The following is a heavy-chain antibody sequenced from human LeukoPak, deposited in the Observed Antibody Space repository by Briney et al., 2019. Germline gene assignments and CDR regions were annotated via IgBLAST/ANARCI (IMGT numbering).Heavy chain of an antibody. V-gene: IGHV5-51*01. CDR1: GYSFTNYW. Sequence: GESLKISCKGSGYSFTNYWIGWVRQMPGKGLEWMGVIYPGDSDTRYSPSFQGHVTISADKSISTAYLQWTSLKASDTAIYYCVRHAPETPYDHWGQGTLVNVSS. CDR3: VRHAPETPYDH. J-gene: IGHJ4*02. CDR2: IYPGDSDT.